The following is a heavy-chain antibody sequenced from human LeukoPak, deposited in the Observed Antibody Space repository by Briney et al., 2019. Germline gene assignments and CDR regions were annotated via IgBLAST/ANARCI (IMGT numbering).Heavy chain of an antibody. V-gene: IGHV3-33*06. J-gene: IGHJ6*03. Sequence: PGGSLRLSCAASGFTFSSYGTHWVRQAPGKGLEWVAVIWYDGSNKYYADSVKGRFTISRDNSKNTLYLQMNSLRAEDTAVYYCAKDLFRVGYNYYIDVWGKGTTVTVSS. CDR3: AKDLFRVGYNYYIDV. CDR1: GFTFSSYG. CDR2: IWYDGSNK. D-gene: IGHD2-21*01.